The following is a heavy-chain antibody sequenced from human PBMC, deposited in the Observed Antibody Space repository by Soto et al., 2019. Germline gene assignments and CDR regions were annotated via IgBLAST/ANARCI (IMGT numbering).Heavy chain of an antibody. D-gene: IGHD5-12*01. CDR1: GYTFTSYD. CDR2: MNPNSGNT. V-gene: IGHV1-8*01. J-gene: IGHJ6*03. Sequence: ASVKVSCKASGYTFTSYDINWVRQATGQGLEWMGWMNPNSGNTGYAQKFQGSVTMTRNTSISTAYMELSSLRSEDTAVYYCARGPGVGGYSGYDFGYYYYYMDVWGKGTTVTVSS. CDR3: ARGPGVGGYSGYDFGYYYYYMDV.